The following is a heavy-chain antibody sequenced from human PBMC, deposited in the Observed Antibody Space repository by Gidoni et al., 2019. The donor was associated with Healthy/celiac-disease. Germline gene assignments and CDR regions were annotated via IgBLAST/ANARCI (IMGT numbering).Heavy chain of an antibody. Sequence: QVQLVESGGGVVQPGRSLRLSCAAPGFTFSSYGMHWVRQAPGKGLEWVAVIWYDGSNKYYADSVKGRFTISRDNSKNTLYLQMNSLRAEDTAVYYCAREGLDDAFDIWGQGTMVTVSS. D-gene: IGHD3-16*01. V-gene: IGHV3-33*01. J-gene: IGHJ3*02. CDR3: AREGLDDAFDI. CDR1: GFTFSSYG. CDR2: IWYDGSNK.